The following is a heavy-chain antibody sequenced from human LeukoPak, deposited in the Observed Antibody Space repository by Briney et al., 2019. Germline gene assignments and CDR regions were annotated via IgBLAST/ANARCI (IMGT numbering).Heavy chain of an antibody. CDR1: GGTFSSYA. CDR3: ARAPVVGVVELGYMDV. Sequence: GASVKVSCKASGGTFSSYAISWVRQAPGQGLEWMGRIIPIFGTANYAQKFQGRVTITTDESTSTAYMELSSLRSEDTAVYYCARAPVVGVVELGYMDVWGKGTTVTVSS. D-gene: IGHD2-15*01. CDR2: IIPIFGTA. V-gene: IGHV1-69*05. J-gene: IGHJ6*03.